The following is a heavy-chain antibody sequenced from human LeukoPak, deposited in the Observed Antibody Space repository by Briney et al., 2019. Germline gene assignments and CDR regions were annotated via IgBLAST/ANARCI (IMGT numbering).Heavy chain of an antibody. CDR1: RYSFTSYF. Sequence: ASVKVSCKASRYSFTSYFIHWVRQAPGQGLEWMGWINPNSGDTRYAQTFQGRVTMTRDTSISTAYMELSRLRSDDTAVFYCAREEVIAAAGPTLDYWGQGALVTVSS. D-gene: IGHD6-13*01. CDR3: AREEVIAAAGPTLDY. V-gene: IGHV1-2*02. CDR2: INPNSGDT. J-gene: IGHJ4*02.